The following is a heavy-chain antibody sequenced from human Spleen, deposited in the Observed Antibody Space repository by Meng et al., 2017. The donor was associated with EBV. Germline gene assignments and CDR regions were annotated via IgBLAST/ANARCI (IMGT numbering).Heavy chain of an antibody. CDR3: ARVAAYDVLTAYPAYFFDY. D-gene: IGHD3-9*01. Sequence: QVQLVQSGAEVKKPGASVKVSWKASGYSFTNYAMNWVRQAPGQGLEWMEWINTNTGNPTYAQGFTGRFVFSVDTSVSTTYLQISSLEAEDTAVYFCARVAAYDVLTAYPAYFFDYWGEGTLVTVSS. J-gene: IGHJ4*02. CDR1: GYSFTNYA. V-gene: IGHV7-4-1*02. CDR2: INTNTGNP.